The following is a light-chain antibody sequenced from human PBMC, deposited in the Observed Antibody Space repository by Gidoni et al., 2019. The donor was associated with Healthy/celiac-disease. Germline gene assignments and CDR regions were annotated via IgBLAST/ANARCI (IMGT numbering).Light chain of an antibody. CDR1: QSVLYSSNNKNY. V-gene: IGKV4-1*01. Sequence: DIVMTQSPDSLAVSLGERATINCKSNQSVLYSSNNKNYLAWYQQKPGQPPKLLIYWASTRESGVPDRFSGSGSGTDFTLTISSLQAEDVAVYYCQQYYSTPETFXQXTKLEIK. J-gene: IGKJ2*01. CDR3: QQYYSTPET. CDR2: WAS.